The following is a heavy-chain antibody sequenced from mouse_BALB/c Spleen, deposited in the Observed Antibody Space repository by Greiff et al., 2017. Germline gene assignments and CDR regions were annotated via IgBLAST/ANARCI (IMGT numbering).Heavy chain of an antibody. CDR1: GFAFSSYD. J-gene: IGHJ2*01. Sequence: EVMLVESGGGLVKPGGSLKLSCAASGFAFSSYDMSWVRQTPEKRLEWVAYISSGGGSTYYPDTVKGRFTISRDNAKNTLYLQMSSLKSEDTAMYYCARQLGRDYYFDYWGQGTTLTVSS. V-gene: IGHV5-12-1*01. CDR2: ISSGGGST. D-gene: IGHD4-1*01. CDR3: ARQLGRDYYFDY.